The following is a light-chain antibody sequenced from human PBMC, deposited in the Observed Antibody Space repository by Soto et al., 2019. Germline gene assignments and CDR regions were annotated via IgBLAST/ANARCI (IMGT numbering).Light chain of an antibody. CDR3: QSYDSSLSGV. Sequence: QSVLTQPPSVSGAPGRRVTISCTGSSSNIGAGYDVHWYQQLPETAPKLLIYGNSNRPSGVPDRFSGSKSGTSASLAITGLQAEDEADYYCQSYDSSLSGVFGGGTKVTVL. J-gene: IGLJ3*02. CDR2: GNS. V-gene: IGLV1-40*01. CDR1: SSNIGAGYD.